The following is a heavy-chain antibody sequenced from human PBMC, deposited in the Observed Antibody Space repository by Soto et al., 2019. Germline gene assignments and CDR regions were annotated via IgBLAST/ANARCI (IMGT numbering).Heavy chain of an antibody. J-gene: IGHJ4*02. CDR2: INPSGGST. Sequence: ASVKVSCKASGYTFTSYYMHWVRQAPGQGLEWMGIINPSGGSTSYAQKFQGRVTMTRDTSTSTVYMELSSLRSEVTAVYYCARMTGEYQLLIYFDYWGQGTLVTVSS. D-gene: IGHD2-2*01. CDR3: ARMTGEYQLLIYFDY. CDR1: GYTFTSYY. V-gene: IGHV1-46*01.